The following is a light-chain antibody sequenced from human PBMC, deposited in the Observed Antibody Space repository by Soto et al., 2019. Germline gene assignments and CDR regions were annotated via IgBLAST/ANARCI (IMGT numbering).Light chain of an antibody. J-gene: IGLJ1*01. CDR1: SSDVGSYNL. Sequence: QSALTQPASVSGSPGQSITISCTGTSSDVGSYNLVSWYQQHPGKAPKLMIYEGSKRPSGVSNRFSGSKSGNTASLTLSGLQAEDDADYYCCSYAGSSTYVFGTGTKLTVL. CDR2: EGS. CDR3: CSYAGSSTYV. V-gene: IGLV2-23*01.